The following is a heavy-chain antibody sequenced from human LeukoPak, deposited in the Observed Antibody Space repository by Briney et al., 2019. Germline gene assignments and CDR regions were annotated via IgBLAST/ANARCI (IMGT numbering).Heavy chain of an antibody. CDR2: INPSGGST. J-gene: IGHJ4*02. V-gene: IGHV1-46*01. Sequence: GASVKVFCKASGYIFTSYYKHGVRQAPGQGLEWMGIINPSGGSTSYAQKFQGRVTMTSDMSTRTVYTELSSLRSEDTAVYYCARGVEMATIQPFDYWGQGTLVTVSS. CDR3: ARGVEMATIQPFDY. D-gene: IGHD5-24*01. CDR1: GYIFTSYY.